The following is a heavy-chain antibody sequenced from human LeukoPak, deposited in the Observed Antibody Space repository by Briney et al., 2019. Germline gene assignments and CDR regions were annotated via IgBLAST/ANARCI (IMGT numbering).Heavy chain of an antibody. CDR3: AREVVYYDSSGWDHDAFDI. J-gene: IGHJ3*02. Sequence: SETLSLTCTVAGGSVSSYYWSWIRQPPGKGLEWIGYIYYSGSTNYNPSLKSRVTISVDTSKNQFSLKLSSVTAADTAVYYCAREVVYYDSSGWDHDAFDIWGLGTMVTVSS. CDR1: GGSVSSYY. CDR2: IYYSGST. D-gene: IGHD3-22*01. V-gene: IGHV4-59*02.